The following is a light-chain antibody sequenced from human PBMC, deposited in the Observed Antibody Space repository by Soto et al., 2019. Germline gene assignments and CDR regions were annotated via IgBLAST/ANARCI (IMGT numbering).Light chain of an antibody. Sequence: DIVMTQSPLSLPVTPGEPASISCRSSQSLLYSNGYNYLDWYLQKPGQSPQLLIYLGSNRSSGVPDRFSGSGSGTDFTLKISRVEAEDVGIYYCMQALQLRTFGQGTKVDI. V-gene: IGKV2-28*01. CDR1: QSLLYSNGYNY. CDR3: MQALQLRT. J-gene: IGKJ1*01. CDR2: LGS.